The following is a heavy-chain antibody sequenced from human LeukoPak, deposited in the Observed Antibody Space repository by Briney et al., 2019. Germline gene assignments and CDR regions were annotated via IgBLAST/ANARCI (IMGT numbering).Heavy chain of an antibody. J-gene: IGHJ4*02. Sequence: RGSLRLSCAASGFTFSTYAMHWIRQAPGKGLEWVAVISYDESNKYYADSVKGRFTISRDNSKNTLYLQMNSLRAEDTAVYYCARDNWAFDYWGQGTLVTVSS. CDR3: ARDNWAFDY. CDR2: ISYDESNK. V-gene: IGHV3-30-3*01. CDR1: GFTFSTYA. D-gene: IGHD3-16*01.